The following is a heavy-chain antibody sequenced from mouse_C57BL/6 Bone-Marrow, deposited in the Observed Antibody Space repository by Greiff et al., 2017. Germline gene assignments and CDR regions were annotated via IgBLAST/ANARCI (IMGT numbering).Heavy chain of an antibody. V-gene: IGHV1-82*01. CDR2: IYPGDGGT. Sequence: VQLQQSGPELVKPGASVKISCKASGYAFSSSWMNWVKQRPGKGLEWIGRIYPGDGGTNYNGKFKGKATLTADKSSSTAYMQLSSLTSEDSAVYFCALWLRRGNYFDYWGQGTALTVSS. CDR3: ALWLRRGNYFDY. CDR1: GYAFSSSW. J-gene: IGHJ2*01. D-gene: IGHD2-2*01.